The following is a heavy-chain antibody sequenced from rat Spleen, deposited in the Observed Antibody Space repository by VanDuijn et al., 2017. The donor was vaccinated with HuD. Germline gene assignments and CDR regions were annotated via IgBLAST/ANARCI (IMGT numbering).Heavy chain of an antibody. J-gene: IGHJ4*01. CDR1: GFSLTSNS. D-gene: IGHD1-3*01. CDR2: IWSDGST. CDR3: TRSPTVAGVMDA. V-gene: IGHV2-1*01. Sequence: QVQLKESGPGLVQPSQTLSLTCTVSGFSLTSNSVSWVRQPPGKGLEWMGAIWSDGSTDYNSALKSRLSISRDTSKSQVFLKMNSLQTEDTAIYFCTRSPTVAGVMDAWGQGASVTVSS.